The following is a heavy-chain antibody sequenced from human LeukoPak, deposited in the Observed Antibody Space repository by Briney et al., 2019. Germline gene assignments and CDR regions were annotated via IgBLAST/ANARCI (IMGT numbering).Heavy chain of an antibody. Sequence: GGSLRLSCAASAFTFSSYEMNWVRQAPGKGLEWVSYISSSGSTIYYADSVKGRFTISRDNTKNSLYLQMNSLRVEDAAVYYCARAPVTSCRGAYCYPFDYWGQGTLVTVSS. J-gene: IGHJ4*02. V-gene: IGHV3-48*03. D-gene: IGHD2-21*01. CDR2: ISSSGSTI. CDR3: ARAPVTSCRGAYCYPFDY. CDR1: AFTFSSYE.